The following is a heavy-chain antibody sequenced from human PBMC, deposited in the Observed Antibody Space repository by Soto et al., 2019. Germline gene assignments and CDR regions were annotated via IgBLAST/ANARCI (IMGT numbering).Heavy chain of an antibody. CDR3: ARRSSGWYFDY. V-gene: IGHV3-23*01. CDR1: GFTFSNYA. J-gene: IGHJ4*02. Sequence: EVQLLESGGGLVQPGGSLRLSCAAPGFTFSNYAMNWVRQAPGKGLEWVSVISGSGGSTYYADSVKGRFTISRDNSKYTLYLQMSSLRGEDTAVYYCARRSSGWYFDYWGQGTLVTVSS. D-gene: IGHD6-19*01. CDR2: ISGSGGST.